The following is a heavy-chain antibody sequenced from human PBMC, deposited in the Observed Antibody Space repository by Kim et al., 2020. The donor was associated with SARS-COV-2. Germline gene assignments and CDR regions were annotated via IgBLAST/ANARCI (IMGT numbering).Heavy chain of an antibody. CDR3: ARAMDRVTNPHAFDI. CDR1: GGSISSGSYY. CDR2: IYTSGST. J-gene: IGHJ3*02. V-gene: IGHV4-61*02. Sequence: SETLSLTCTVSGGSISSGSYYWSWIRQPAGKGLEWIGRIYTSGSTNYNPSLKSRVTISVDTSKNQFSLKLSSVTAADTAVYYCARAMDRVTNPHAFDIWGQGTMVTVSS. D-gene: IGHD3-10*01.